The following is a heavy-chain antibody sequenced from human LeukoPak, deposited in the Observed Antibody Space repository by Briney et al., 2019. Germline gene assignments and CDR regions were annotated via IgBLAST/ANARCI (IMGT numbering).Heavy chain of an antibody. CDR1: GFTFGDSD. CDR3: TLYSYNSSGYRYIDY. J-gene: IGHJ4*02. Sequence: PGGSLRLSCSASGFTFGDSDMSWVRQAPGKGLEWVGFIRRKAYGGTAEYAASVKGRFTISRDDSKSIAYLQMNSLKSEDTAVYYCTLYSYNSSGYRYIDYWGQGTLVTVSS. D-gene: IGHD3-22*01. CDR2: IRRKAYGGTA. V-gene: IGHV3-49*04.